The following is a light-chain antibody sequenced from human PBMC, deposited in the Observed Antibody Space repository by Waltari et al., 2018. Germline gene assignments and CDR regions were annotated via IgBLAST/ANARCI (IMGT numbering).Light chain of an antibody. CDR3: QQYNNWPPWT. J-gene: IGKJ1*01. Sequence: VMTQSPATLSLSPGKRATLSCRASQSISSNLAWYQQKPGQAPSLLIYDASTRATDIPARFSGSGSGTEFTLTISSLQSEDFAVYFCQQYNNWPPWTFGQGTKVEIK. CDR1: QSISSN. V-gene: IGKV3-15*01. CDR2: DAS.